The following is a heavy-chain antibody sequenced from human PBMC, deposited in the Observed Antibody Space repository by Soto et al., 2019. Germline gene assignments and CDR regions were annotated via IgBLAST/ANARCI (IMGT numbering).Heavy chain of an antibody. D-gene: IGHD5-18*01. Sequence: GASVKVSCKASGYTFTSYGIRWVRQAPGQGLEWMGWISAYNGNTNYAQKLQGRVTMTTDRSTSTAYMELRSLRSDYTAVYYCARYKLWSNFDYWGQGTLVTISS. CDR3: ARYKLWSNFDY. J-gene: IGHJ4*02. V-gene: IGHV1-18*01. CDR2: ISAYNGNT. CDR1: GYTFTSYG.